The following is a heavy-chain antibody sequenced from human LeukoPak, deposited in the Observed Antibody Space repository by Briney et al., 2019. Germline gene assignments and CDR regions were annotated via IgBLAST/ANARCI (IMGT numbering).Heavy chain of an antibody. Sequence: PSETLSLTCTVSGYSISSGYYWGWIRQPPGKGLEWIGSIYHSGSTYYNPSLKSRVTISVDTSKNQFSLKLSSVTAADTAVYYCARPGDYYDSSGYQADAFDIWGQGTMVTVSS. CDR3: ARPGDYYDSSGYQADAFDI. V-gene: IGHV4-38-2*02. CDR1: GYSISSGYY. CDR2: IYHSGST. D-gene: IGHD3-22*01. J-gene: IGHJ3*02.